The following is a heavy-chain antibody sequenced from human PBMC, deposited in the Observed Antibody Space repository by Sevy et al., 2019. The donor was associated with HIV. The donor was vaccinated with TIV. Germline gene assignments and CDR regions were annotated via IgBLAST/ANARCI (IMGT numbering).Heavy chain of an antibody. V-gene: IGHV4-34*01. D-gene: IGHD3-22*01. CDR1: VGSFSGYY. CDR2: INHSGST. Sequence: SETLSLTCAVYVGSFSGYYWTWIRQSPGKGLEWIGEINHSGSTNYNPSLKSRVTISVDTSKNQFSLKLSSVTAADTAVYYCARDFYYDSSGRTLTTDYWGQGTLVTVSS. J-gene: IGHJ4*02. CDR3: ARDFYYDSSGRTLTTDY.